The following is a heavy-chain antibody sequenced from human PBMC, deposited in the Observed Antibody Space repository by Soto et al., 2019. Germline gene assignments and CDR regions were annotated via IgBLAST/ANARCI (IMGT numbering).Heavy chain of an antibody. CDR3: ARYRSSRYNWNYYYFDY. CDR1: GFTVSSNY. V-gene: IGHV3-53*04. D-gene: IGHD1-7*01. J-gene: IGHJ4*02. CDR2: IYSGGST. Sequence: GGSLRLSCAASGFTVSSNYMSWVRQAPGKGLEWVSVIYSGGSTYYADSVKGRFTISRHNSKNTLYLQMNSLRAEDTAVYYCARYRSSRYNWNYYYFDYWGQGTLVTVS.